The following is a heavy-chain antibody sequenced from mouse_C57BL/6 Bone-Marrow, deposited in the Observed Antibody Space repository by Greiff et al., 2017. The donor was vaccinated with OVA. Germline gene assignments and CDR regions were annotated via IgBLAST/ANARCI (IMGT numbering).Heavy chain of an antibody. CDR2: IDPENGDT. D-gene: IGHD2-3*01. V-gene: IGHV14-4*01. J-gene: IGHJ2*01. CDR1: GINIKDDY. Sequence: EVKVVDSGAELVRPGASVKLSCTASGINIKDDYMHWVKQRPEQGLEWIGWIDPENGDTEYASKFQGKATITVDTSSNTAYLQLSSLTSEDTAVYYCDGYYYWGQGTTLTVSS. CDR3: DGYYY.